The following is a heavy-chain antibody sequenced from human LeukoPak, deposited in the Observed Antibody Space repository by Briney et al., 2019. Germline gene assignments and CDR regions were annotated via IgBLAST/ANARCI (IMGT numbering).Heavy chain of an antibody. CDR2: ISNHSGNT. J-gene: IGHJ4*02. CDR3: TRGVALATVYYFDF. Sequence: VASVKVSCKTSGFTFSAYGIAWVRQAPGHGPEWMGWISNHSGNTKYAQKFQDRITVTTETSTGTASMELRSLKPDDTGIYYCTRGVALATVYYFDFWGRGTQVTVAS. CDR1: GFTFSAYG. D-gene: IGHD3-10*01. V-gene: IGHV1-18*04.